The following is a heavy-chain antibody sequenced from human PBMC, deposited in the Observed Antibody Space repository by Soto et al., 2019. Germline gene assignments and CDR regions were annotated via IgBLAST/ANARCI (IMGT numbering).Heavy chain of an antibody. CDR2: ISYDGSNK. Sequence: QVQLVESGGGVVQPGRSLRLSCAASGFTFSSYAMHWVRQAPGKGLEWVAVISYDGSNKYYADSVKGRVTISRDNSKNTLYLQMNSLRAEDTAVYYCARDRMVRDNWFDPWCQGTLVTVSS. CDR3: ARDRMVRDNWFDP. J-gene: IGHJ5*02. V-gene: IGHV3-30-3*01. CDR1: GFTFSSYA. D-gene: IGHD3-10*01.